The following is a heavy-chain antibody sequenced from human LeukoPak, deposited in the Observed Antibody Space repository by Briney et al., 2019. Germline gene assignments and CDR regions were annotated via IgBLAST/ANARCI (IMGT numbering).Heavy chain of an antibody. CDR3: ARAFYPGYYSYMAV. D-gene: IGHD3-3*02. V-gene: IGHV4-38-2*02. J-gene: IGHJ6*03. CDR1: GYSISSGYY. Sequence: SETLSLTCTVSGYSISSGYYWGWIRQPPGKGLEWIGEINHSGSTDYNPSLRSRATISVDTSKNHFSLKLSSVTAADTAVYYCARAFYPGYYSYMAVWGKGTTVTVSS. CDR2: INHSGST.